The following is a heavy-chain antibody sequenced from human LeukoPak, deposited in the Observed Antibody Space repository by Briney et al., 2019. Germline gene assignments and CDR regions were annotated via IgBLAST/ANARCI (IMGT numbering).Heavy chain of an antibody. CDR3: ATLHNRYNDY. D-gene: IGHD1-1*01. Sequence: GGSLRLSCAASGFTLRNYALSWVRQAPGKGLEWVSAITGSDTLYADFVKGRFTISRDNSGNTVSLQMNSLRVEDTAIYYCATLHNRYNDYWGQRTLVTVSS. V-gene: IGHV3-23*01. J-gene: IGHJ4*02. CDR2: ITGSDT. CDR1: GFTLRNYA.